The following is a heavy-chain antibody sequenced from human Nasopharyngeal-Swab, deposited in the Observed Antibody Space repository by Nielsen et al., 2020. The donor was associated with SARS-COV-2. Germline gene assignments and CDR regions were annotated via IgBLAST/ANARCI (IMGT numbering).Heavy chain of an antibody. D-gene: IGHD3-16*01. CDR3: ARGEGEAIDY. V-gene: IGHV4-30-2*01. Sequence: LSLTCAVSGGSISSGGYSWSWIRQPPGKGLEWIGYIYHSGSTYYNPSLKSRVTISVDGSKNQFSLKLSSVTAADTAVYYCARGEGEAIDYWGQGTLVTVSS. CDR2: IYHSGST. CDR1: GGSISSGGYS. J-gene: IGHJ4*02.